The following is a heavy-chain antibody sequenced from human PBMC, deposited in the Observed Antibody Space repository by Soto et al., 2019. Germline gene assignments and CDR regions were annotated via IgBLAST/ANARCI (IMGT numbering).Heavy chain of an antibody. D-gene: IGHD2-2*01. V-gene: IGHV4-31*02. Sequence: HPGKGLEWIGYIYYSGSTYYNPSLKSRVTISVDTSKNQFSLKLSSVTAADTAVYYCARSSTSANYSAYWGHGSPVIVSS. CDR3: ARSSTSANYSAY. CDR2: IYYSGST. J-gene: IGHJ4*01.